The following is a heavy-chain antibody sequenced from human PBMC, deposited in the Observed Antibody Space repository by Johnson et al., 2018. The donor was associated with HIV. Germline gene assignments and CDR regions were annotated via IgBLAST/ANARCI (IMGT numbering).Heavy chain of an antibody. V-gene: IGHV3-30*02. CDR2: IRYDGSNK. Sequence: VQLVESGGGVVQPGGSLRLSCAASGFTFSSYGMHWVRQAPGKGLEWVAFIRYDGSNKYYADSVKGRFTISRDNSKNTLYLQMNSLRAEDTAVYYCARALLIAARPVGAFDIWGQGTMLTVSS. CDR1: GFTFSSYG. CDR3: ARALLIAARPVGAFDI. D-gene: IGHD6-6*01. J-gene: IGHJ3*02.